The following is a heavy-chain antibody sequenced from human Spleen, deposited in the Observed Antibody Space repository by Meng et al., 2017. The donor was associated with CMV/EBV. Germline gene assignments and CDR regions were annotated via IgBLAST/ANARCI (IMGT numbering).Heavy chain of an antibody. V-gene: IGHV3-21*06. J-gene: IGHJ3*02. CDR2: ITTSGNSV. CDR1: GFTFSSYA. D-gene: IGHD1-26*01. CDR3: AREPSHGTFDI. Sequence: GGSLRLSCEGSGFTFSSYAMNWVRQAPGKGLEWVSSITTSGNSVYHADSVKGRFIISRDNARNSLYLQMNSLKVEETAVYYCAREPSHGTFDIWGQGTMVTVSS.